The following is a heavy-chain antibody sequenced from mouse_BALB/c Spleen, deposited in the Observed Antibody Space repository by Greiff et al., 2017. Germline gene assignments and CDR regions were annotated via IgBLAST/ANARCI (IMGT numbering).Heavy chain of an antibody. V-gene: IGHV1-80*01. CDR2: IYPGDGDT. J-gene: IGHJ2*01. CDR3: AREPYYDYDGLYFDY. Sequence: QVQLKQSGAELVRPGSSVKISCKASGYAFSSYWMNWVKQRPGQGLEWIGQIYPGDGDTNYNGKFKGKATLTADKSSSTAYMQLSSLTSEDSAVYFCAREPYYDYDGLYFDYWGQGTTLTVSS. D-gene: IGHD2-4*01. CDR1: GYAFSSYW.